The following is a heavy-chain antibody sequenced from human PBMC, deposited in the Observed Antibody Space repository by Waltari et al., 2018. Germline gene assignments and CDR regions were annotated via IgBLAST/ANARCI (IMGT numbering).Heavy chain of an antibody. Sequence: EVQLVESGGGLIQPGGSLSRSCAASGFTFNTYWMHWVRQVPGKGLVWVSRINGDGSGTMYADSVKGRFTISRDNAKNTFYLQMNSLRVEDTAVYYCARDGAGDIDLDNWGQGTLVTVSS. J-gene: IGHJ4*02. D-gene: IGHD6-13*01. CDR1: GFTFNTYW. CDR2: INGDGSGT. V-gene: IGHV3-74*03. CDR3: ARDGAGDIDLDN.